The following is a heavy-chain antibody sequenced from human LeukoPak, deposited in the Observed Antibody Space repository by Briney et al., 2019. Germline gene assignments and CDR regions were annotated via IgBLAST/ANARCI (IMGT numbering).Heavy chain of an antibody. Sequence: ASVKVSCKASGYTFTSYDINWVRQATGQGLEWMGWMNPNSGNTGYAQKFQDRVTMTRNTSISTAYMELSSLRSEDTAVYYCARGPNCYYYYGMDVWGRGTTVTVSS. J-gene: IGHJ6*02. CDR1: GYTFTSYD. CDR2: MNPNSGNT. V-gene: IGHV1-8*01. CDR3: ARGPNCYYYYGMDV.